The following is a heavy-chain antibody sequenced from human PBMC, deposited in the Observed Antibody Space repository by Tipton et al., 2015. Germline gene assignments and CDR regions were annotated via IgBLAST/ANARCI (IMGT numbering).Heavy chain of an antibody. CDR1: GGSISSSDYY. Sequence: SLRLSCTVSGGSISSSDYYWVWLRQAPGKGLEWVSSISGSSYDTYYADSVKGRFTISRDNSKNTLFLQMNNLRAEDTAVYYCAKDRLSSGRATRFDPWGQGTLVSVSS. D-gene: IGHD6-19*01. J-gene: IGHJ5*02. CDR2: ISGSSYDT. V-gene: IGHV3-23*01. CDR3: AKDRLSSGRATRFDP.